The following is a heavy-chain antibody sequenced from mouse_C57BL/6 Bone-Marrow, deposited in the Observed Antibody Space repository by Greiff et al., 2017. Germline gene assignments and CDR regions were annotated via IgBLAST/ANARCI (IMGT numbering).Heavy chain of an antibody. CDR1: GFNITDDY. CDR2: IDPEIGDT. CDR3: SSFDGNYFDF. V-gene: IGHV14-4*01. Sequence: EVQLVESGAELVRPGASVKLSCTASGFNITDDYIHWVKQRPEQGLEWIGWIDPEIGDTEYASQFQGKATITSDTSSNTAYLQLSSLTSEDTAVYYCSSFDGNYFDFWGQGTPLTVAS. D-gene: IGHD2-3*01. J-gene: IGHJ2*01.